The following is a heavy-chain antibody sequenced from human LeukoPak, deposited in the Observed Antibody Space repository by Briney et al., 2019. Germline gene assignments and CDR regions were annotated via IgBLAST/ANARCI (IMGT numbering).Heavy chain of an antibody. Sequence: KPGASVKVSCKVSGYTLTELSMHWVRQAPGKGLEWMGGFDPEDGETIYAQKFQGRVTMTEDTSTDTAYMELSSLRSEDTAVYYCATGVVVVAADPRGGFWFDPWGQGTLVTVSS. D-gene: IGHD2-15*01. CDR3: ATGVVVVAADPRGGFWFDP. V-gene: IGHV1-24*01. J-gene: IGHJ5*02. CDR1: GYTLTELS. CDR2: FDPEDGET.